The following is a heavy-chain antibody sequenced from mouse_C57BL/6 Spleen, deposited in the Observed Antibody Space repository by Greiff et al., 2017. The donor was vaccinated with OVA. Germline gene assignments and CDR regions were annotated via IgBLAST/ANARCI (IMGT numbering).Heavy chain of an antibody. CDR3: ARAFYDGYYVDFDY. CDR2: INYDGSST. D-gene: IGHD2-3*01. CDR1: GFTFSDYY. J-gene: IGHJ2*01. V-gene: IGHV5-16*01. Sequence: EVQLVESEGGLVQPGSSMKLSCTASGFTFSDYYMAWVRQVPEKGLEWVANINYDGSSTYYLDSLKSRFIISRDNAKNILYLQMSSLKSEDTATYYCARAFYDGYYVDFDYWGQGTTLTVSS.